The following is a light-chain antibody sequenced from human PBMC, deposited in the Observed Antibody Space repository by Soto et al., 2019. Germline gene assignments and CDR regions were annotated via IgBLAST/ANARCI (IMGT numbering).Light chain of an antibody. J-gene: IGKJ5*01. CDR2: GAS. CDR1: QSVSIN. V-gene: IGKV3-15*01. CDR3: QQYYNWPRT. Sequence: EIVLTQSPATLSLSAGERATLSCRASQSVSINLAWYQQKPGQAPRLLFYGASTRATGLPARFSGTGSGTEFTLTINSLQAEDSAVYYCQQYYNWPRTFGQGTRLEI.